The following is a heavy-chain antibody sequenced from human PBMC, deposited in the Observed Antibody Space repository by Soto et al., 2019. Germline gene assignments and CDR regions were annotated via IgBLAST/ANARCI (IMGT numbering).Heavy chain of an antibody. D-gene: IGHD3-22*01. J-gene: IGHJ2*01. CDR2: ISAYNGNT. CDR1: GYTFTSYG. Sequence: ASVKVSCKASGYTFTSYGISWVRQAPGQGLERMGWISAYNGNTNYAQKIQGRVTMTTDTSTSTAYMELRSLRSDDTAVYYCARDGATVVVYPFDLWGRGTLVTVSS. V-gene: IGHV1-18*01. CDR3: ARDGATVVVYPFDL.